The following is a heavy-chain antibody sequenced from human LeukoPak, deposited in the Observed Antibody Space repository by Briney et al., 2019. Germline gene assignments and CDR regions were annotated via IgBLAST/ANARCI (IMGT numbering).Heavy chain of an antibody. Sequence: GGSLRLSCAASGFTFDDYAMHWVRQAPGKGLEWVSGISWNSGSIGYADSVKGRFTISRDNAKNSLYLQMNSLRAEDTAVYYCARDVVAGRGFDWFDPWGQGTLVTVSS. CDR2: ISWNSGSI. CDR1: GFTFDDYA. J-gene: IGHJ5*02. D-gene: IGHD6-19*01. CDR3: ARDVVAGRGFDWFDP. V-gene: IGHV3-9*01.